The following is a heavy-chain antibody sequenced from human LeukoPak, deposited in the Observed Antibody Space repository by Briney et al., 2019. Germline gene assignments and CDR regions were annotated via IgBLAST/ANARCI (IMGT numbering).Heavy chain of an antibody. CDR1: GFTFSSYG. D-gene: IGHD2-15*01. CDR2: IKQDESEK. CDR3: ARDCSGGNCYSGYYGMDV. V-gene: IGHV3-7*01. J-gene: IGHJ6*02. Sequence: PGGSLRLSCAASGFTFSSYGMHWVRQAPGKGLEWVANIKQDESEKFYVDSVKGRFTISRDNAKNSLYLQMNSLRAEDTAVYYCARDCSGGNCYSGYYGMDVWGQGTTVTVSS.